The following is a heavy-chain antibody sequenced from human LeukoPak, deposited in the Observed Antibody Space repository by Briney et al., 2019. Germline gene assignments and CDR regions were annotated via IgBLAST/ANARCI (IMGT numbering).Heavy chain of an antibody. CDR2: INHSGST. Sequence: SETLSLTCAVYGGSFSGYYWSWIRQPPGKGLEWIGEINHSGSTNYNPSLKSRVTISVDTSKNQFSLKLSSVTAADTAVYYCAAGYCGGGSCYQAGGQGTLVTVSS. J-gene: IGHJ4*02. CDR3: AAGYCGGGSCYQA. CDR1: GGSFSGYY. D-gene: IGHD2-15*01. V-gene: IGHV4-34*01.